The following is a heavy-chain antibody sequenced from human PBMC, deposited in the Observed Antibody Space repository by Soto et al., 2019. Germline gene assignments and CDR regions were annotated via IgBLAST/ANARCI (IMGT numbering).Heavy chain of an antibody. Sequence: GGSLRLSCAVSGFTFRDYWMHWVRQAPGKGLIWVSRISSDGSVTDYADSVKGRSTISRDNTKNSLSLEMNSLRADDTAVYYCTSASVADAFDLWGQGTMVTVSS. J-gene: IGHJ3*01. CDR2: ISSDGSVT. D-gene: IGHD2-21*01. V-gene: IGHV3-74*01. CDR3: TSASVADAFDL. CDR1: GFTFRDYW.